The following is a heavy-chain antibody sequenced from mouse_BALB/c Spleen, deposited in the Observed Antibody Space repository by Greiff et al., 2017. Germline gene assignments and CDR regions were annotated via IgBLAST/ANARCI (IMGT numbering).Heavy chain of an antibody. D-gene: IGHD2-4*01. J-gene: IGHJ4*01. Sequence: EVKLQESGGGLVKLGGSLKLSCAASGFTFSSYYMSWVRQTPEKRLELVAAINGNGGSTYYPDTVKGRFTISRDNAKNTLYLQMSSLKSEDTALYYCARRGITTGYAMDYWGQGTSVTVSS. CDR3: ARRGITTGYAMDY. V-gene: IGHV5-6-2*01. CDR1: GFTFSSYY. CDR2: INGNGGST.